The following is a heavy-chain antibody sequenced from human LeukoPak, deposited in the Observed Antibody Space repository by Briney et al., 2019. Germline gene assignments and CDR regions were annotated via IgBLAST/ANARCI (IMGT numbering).Heavy chain of an antibody. Sequence: PGGSLRLSCAASGFTFSSYGMNWVRQAPGKGLEWVSYISNSGSTMYYADSVRGRFTISRDNAKNSLYLQMNSVRAEDTAVYYCARNFASWGQGTLVTVSS. CDR1: GFTFSSYG. J-gene: IGHJ4*02. V-gene: IGHV3-48*03. CDR2: ISNSGSTM. CDR3: ARNFAS.